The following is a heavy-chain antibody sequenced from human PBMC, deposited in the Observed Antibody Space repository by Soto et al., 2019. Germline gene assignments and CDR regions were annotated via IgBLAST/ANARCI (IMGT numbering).Heavy chain of an antibody. V-gene: IGHV3-30*18. CDR1: GFTFSSYG. Sequence: GGSLRLSCAASGFTFSSYGMHWVRQAPGQGLEWVAVISYDGSNKYYADSVKGRFTISRDNSKNTLYLQMNSLRAEDTAVYYCAKDAATVTVLYGMDVWGQGTTVTVSS. D-gene: IGHD4-4*01. CDR3: AKDAATVTVLYGMDV. CDR2: ISYDGSNK. J-gene: IGHJ6*02.